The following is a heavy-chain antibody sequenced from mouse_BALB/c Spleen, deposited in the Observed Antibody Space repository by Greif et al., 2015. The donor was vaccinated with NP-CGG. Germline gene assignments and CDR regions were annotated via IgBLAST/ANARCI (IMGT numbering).Heavy chain of an antibody. D-gene: IGHD1-3*01. V-gene: IGHV3-1*02. CDR1: GYSITSGYS. CDR2: ITYSGTT. J-gene: IGHJ3*01. CDR3: ARRGDIYDGRFTY. Sequence: EVHLVESGPDLVKPSQSLSLTCSVTGYSITSGYSWHWIRQFPGNKLEWMGYITYSGTTNYNPSLKSRISITRDTSKNQFFLQLNSVTTEDTATYYCARRGDIYDGRFTYWGQGTLVAVSA.